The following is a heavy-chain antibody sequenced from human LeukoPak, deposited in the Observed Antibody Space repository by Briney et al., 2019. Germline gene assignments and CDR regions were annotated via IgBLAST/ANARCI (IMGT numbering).Heavy chain of an antibody. J-gene: IGHJ3*01. CDR3: AKDGGASYNSGTWAFDF. CDR2: ISGSGGGT. CDR1: GFTFSSYA. V-gene: IGHV3-23*01. Sequence: PGGSLRLSCAASGFTFSSYAMSWVRQAPGKGLEWVSTISGSGGGTYYADSVKGRFTISRDNSKNTLYLQMNSLRAEDTAVYYYAKDGGASYNSGTWAFDFWGQGTMVTVSS. D-gene: IGHD6-19*01.